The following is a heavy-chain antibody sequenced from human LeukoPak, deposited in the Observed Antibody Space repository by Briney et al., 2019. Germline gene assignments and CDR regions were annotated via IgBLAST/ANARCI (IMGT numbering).Heavy chain of an antibody. CDR3: ARAERITMVRGVINWFDP. Sequence: GASVRVSCKASGHTFTGYYMHWVRQAPGQGLEWMGWINPNSGGTNYAQKFQGRVTMTRDTSISTAYMELSRLRSDDTAVYYCARAERITMVRGVINWFDPWGQGTLVTVSS. CDR1: GHTFTGYY. CDR2: INPNSGGT. V-gene: IGHV1-2*02. D-gene: IGHD3-10*01. J-gene: IGHJ5*02.